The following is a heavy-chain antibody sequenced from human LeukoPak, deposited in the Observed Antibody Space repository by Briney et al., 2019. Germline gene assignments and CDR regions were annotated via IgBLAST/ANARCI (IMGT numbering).Heavy chain of an antibody. V-gene: IGHV3-74*01. J-gene: IGHJ4*02. D-gene: IGHD3-10*01. CDR1: GFTFNSYW. CDR3: ARDPSAFAGYFDF. CDR2: IEGDASST. Sequence: PGGSLRLSCAASGFTFNSYWMTWVRQAPGKGLVWVSRIEGDASSTTYADYVKGRFTISRDNAKNTLYLQMNSLRAEDTAVYFCARDPSAFAGYFDFWGQGTLVTASS.